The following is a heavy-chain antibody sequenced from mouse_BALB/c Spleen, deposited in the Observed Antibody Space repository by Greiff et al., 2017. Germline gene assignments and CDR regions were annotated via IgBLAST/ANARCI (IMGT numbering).Heavy chain of an antibody. V-gene: IGHV7-3*02. J-gene: IGHJ4*01. CDR3: ARDINPYDYYAMDY. D-gene: IGHD6-5*01. CDR1: GFTFTDYY. CDR2: IRNKANGYTT. Sequence: DVHLVESGGGLVQPGGSLRLSCATSGFTFTDYYMSWVRQPPGKALEWLGFIRNKANGYTTEYSASVKGRFTISRDNSQSILYLQMNTLRAEDSATYYCARDINPYDYYAMDYWGQGTSVTVSS.